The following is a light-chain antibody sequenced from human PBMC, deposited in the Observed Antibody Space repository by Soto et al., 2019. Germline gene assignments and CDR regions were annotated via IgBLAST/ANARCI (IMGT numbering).Light chain of an antibody. CDR2: DAS. CDR3: LQRSTWPT. V-gene: IGKV3-11*01. Sequence: EIVLTQSPATLSLSPGERVTLSCRASQSVSSYLAWYQQKPGQAPRLLIYDASNRATGTPARFSGSGSGTDFTLTISSLEPEDFALYYCLQRSTWPTFGQGTKLEI. CDR1: QSVSSY. J-gene: IGKJ2*01.